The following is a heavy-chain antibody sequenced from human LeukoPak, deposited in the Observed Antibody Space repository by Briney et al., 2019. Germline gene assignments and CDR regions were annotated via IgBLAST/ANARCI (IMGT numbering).Heavy chain of an antibody. Sequence: SVKVSCKASGGTFSSYAISWVRQAPGQGLEWKGGIIPIFGTANYAQKFQGRVTITADESTSTAYMELSSLRSEDTAVYYCAREKETTYYYDSSGYYDAFDIWGQGTMVTVSS. CDR2: IIPIFGTA. D-gene: IGHD3-22*01. CDR3: AREKETTYYYDSSGYYDAFDI. J-gene: IGHJ3*02. CDR1: GGTFSSYA. V-gene: IGHV1-69*13.